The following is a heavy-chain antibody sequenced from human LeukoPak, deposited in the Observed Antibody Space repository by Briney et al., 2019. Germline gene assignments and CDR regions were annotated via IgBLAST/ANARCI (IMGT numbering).Heavy chain of an antibody. CDR1: GFRSSNYG. Sequence: GGSLRLSCTMSGFRSSNYGLYWVRQAPDKGLEWVAFTRPDKDDKYYSDSARGRFTISRDNPKNTLYLQMNSLRVEDTALYFCAKGVSEWGNLGNWGQGTLVTVSS. CDR2: TRPDKDDK. J-gene: IGHJ4*02. V-gene: IGHV3-30*02. CDR3: AKGVSEWGNLGN. D-gene: IGHD7-27*01.